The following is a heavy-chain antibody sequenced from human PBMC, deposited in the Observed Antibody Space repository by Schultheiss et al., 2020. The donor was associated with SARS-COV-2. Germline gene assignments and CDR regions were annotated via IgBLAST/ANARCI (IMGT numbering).Heavy chain of an antibody. CDR3: ARVAVGNYYHYYYMDV. D-gene: IGHD6-19*01. Sequence: GSLRLSCTVSGGSISSYYWSWIRQPSGKGLEWIGRIYTSGSTNYNPSLKSRVTISVDTSKNQFSLKLSSVTAADTAVYYCARVAVGNYYHYYYMDVWGKGTTVTVSS. J-gene: IGHJ6*03. V-gene: IGHV4-4*07. CDR2: IYTSGST. CDR1: GGSISSYY.